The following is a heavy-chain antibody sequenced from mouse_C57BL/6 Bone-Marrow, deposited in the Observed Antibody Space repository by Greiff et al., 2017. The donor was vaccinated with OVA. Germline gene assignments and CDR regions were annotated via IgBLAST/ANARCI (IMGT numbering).Heavy chain of an antibody. CDR2: ISYDGSN. CDR1: GYSITSGYY. V-gene: IGHV3-6*01. J-gene: IGHJ4*01. D-gene: IGHD2-5*01. CDR3: ARNAYYSNYDYYAMDY. Sequence: EVKLLESGPGLVKPSQSLSLTCSVTGYSITSGYYWNWIRQFPGNKLEWMGYISYDGSNNYNPSLKNRIPITRDTSKNQFFLKLNSVTTEDTATYYCARNAYYSNYDYYAMDYWGQGTSVTVSS.